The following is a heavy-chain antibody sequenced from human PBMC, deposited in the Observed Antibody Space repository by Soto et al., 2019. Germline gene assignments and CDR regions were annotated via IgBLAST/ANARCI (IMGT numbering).Heavy chain of an antibody. Sequence: QPGGSVSLSCGDSGFTFSGSAMSWVRQAPRQGLEWVSAISASGGSTYYADSVKGRFTISRDNYKNTLYLHMNSLRAEDTAVYYCAKDIDYGDYQWFDPWGHGTPVTVSS. J-gene: IGHJ5*02. V-gene: IGHV3-23*01. D-gene: IGHD4-17*01. CDR1: GFTFSGSA. CDR2: ISASGGST. CDR3: AKDIDYGDYQWFDP.